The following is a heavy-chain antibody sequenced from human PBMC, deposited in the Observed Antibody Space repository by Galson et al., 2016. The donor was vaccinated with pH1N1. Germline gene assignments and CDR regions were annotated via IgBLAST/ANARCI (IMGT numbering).Heavy chain of an antibody. CDR3: ARELGGKFDY. CDR1: GYSFTTSW. V-gene: IGHV5-51*01. J-gene: IGHJ4*02. CDR2: IYAGDSDT. Sequence: QSGAEVKKPGESLKISCKGSGYSFTTSWIGWVRQMPGKGLEWMGIIYAGDSDTRYSPSFPDQVTISADSSTTTAYLQWSSLKASDTAIYYCARELGGKFDYWGQGTLVTVSS. D-gene: IGHD7-27*01.